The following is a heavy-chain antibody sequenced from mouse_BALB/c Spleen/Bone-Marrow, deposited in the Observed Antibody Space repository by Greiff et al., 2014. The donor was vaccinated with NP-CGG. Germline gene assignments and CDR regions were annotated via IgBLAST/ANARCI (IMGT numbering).Heavy chain of an antibody. Sequence: VQLQQSGAELVRPGTSVKVSCKASGYAFTNYWIEWVKKRPGQGLEWIGVINPGSGGTNYNEKFKGKATLTADKSSSTAYMQLSSLTSDDSAVYLCARIYYGNYYWGQGTPLTVSS. CDR1: GYAFTNYW. CDR3: ARIYYGNYY. V-gene: IGHV1-54*01. CDR2: INPGSGGT. J-gene: IGHJ2*01. D-gene: IGHD2-1*01.